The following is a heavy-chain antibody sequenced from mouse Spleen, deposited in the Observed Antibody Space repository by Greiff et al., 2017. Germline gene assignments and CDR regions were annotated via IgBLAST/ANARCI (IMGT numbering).Heavy chain of an antibody. CDR1: GFTFTDYY. CDR2: IRNKANGYTT. CDR3: ARVLHTLGSLYFDY. J-gene: IGHJ2*01. V-gene: IGHV7-3*02. Sequence: EVKLMESGGGLVQPGGSLRLSCATSGFTFTDYYMSWVRQPPGKALEWLGFIRNKANGYTTEYSASVKGRFTISRDNSQSILYLQMNTLRAEDSATYYCARVLHTLGSLYFDYWGQGTTLTVSS. D-gene: IGHD3-3*01.